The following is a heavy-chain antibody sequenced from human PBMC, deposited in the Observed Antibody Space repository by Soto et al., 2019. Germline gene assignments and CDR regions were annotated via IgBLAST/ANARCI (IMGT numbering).Heavy chain of an antibody. Sequence: PGGSLRLSCAASGFTFSSYNMNWVRQAPGKGLEWVSSISSSSSYIYYADSVKGRFTISRDNAKNSLYLQMSSLRAEDMAVYYCARVHYYDSSAYYLWGQGTLVTVSS. CDR1: GFTFSSYN. D-gene: IGHD3-22*01. CDR2: ISSSSSYI. CDR3: ARVHYYDSSAYYL. V-gene: IGHV3-21*01. J-gene: IGHJ4*02.